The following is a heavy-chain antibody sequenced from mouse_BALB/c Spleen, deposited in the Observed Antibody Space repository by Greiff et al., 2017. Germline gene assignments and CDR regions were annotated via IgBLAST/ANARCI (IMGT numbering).Heavy chain of an antibody. Sequence: EVMLVESGGGLVQPGGSRKLSCAASGFTFSSFGMHWVRQAPEKGLEWVAYISSGSSTIYYADTVKGRFTISRDNPKNTLFLQMTSLRSEDTGMYYGSINQYGNYKWYFDVWGAGTTVTVSS. CDR1: GFTFSSFG. D-gene: IGHD2-10*02. J-gene: IGHJ1*01. CDR2: ISSGSSTI. V-gene: IGHV5-17*02. CDR3: SINQYGNYKWYFDV.